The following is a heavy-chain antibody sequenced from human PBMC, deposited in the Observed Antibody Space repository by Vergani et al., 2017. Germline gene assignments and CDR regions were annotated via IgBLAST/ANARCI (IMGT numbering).Heavy chain of an antibody. Sequence: QLQLQESGPGLVKPSETLSLTCTVSGGSISSSSYYWGWIRQPPGKGLEWIGSIYYSGSTYYNPSLKSRVTISVDTSKNQFSLKLSSVTAADTAVYYCARRGCSSSWYCPALSPYFDYWGQGTLVTVSS. V-gene: IGHV4-39*01. D-gene: IGHD6-13*01. CDR3: ARRGCSSSWYCPALSPYFDY. CDR1: GGSISSSSYY. J-gene: IGHJ4*02. CDR2: IYYSGST.